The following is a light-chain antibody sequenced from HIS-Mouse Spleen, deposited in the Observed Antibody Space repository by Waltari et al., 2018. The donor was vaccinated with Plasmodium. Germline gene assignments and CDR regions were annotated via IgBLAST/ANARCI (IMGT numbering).Light chain of an antibody. CDR2: EVS. CDR1: SSDVGGYNY. CDR3: SSYAGSNNLV. V-gene: IGLV2-8*01. J-gene: IGLJ2*01. Sequence: QSALTQPPSASGSPGQSVTISCTGTSSDVGGYNYVSWYQQNPGKAPKLMIYEVSNRPSGVPDRVSGSRSGNTAARTVSGRQAEDEADYYCSSYAGSNNLVFGGGTKLTVL.